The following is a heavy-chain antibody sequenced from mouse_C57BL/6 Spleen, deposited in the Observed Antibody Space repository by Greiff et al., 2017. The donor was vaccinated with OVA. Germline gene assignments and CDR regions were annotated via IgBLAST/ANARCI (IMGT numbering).Heavy chain of an antibody. Sequence: QVQLQQPGAELVKPGASVKLSCKASGYTFTDYEMHWVKQTPVHGLEWIGAIDPETGGTAYNQKFKGKAILTADKSSSTAYMELRSLTSEDSAVYYCTRSYYSNDYWGQGTTLTVSS. CDR2: IDPETGGT. V-gene: IGHV1-15*01. D-gene: IGHD2-5*01. CDR1: GYTFTDYE. CDR3: TRSYYSNDY. J-gene: IGHJ2*01.